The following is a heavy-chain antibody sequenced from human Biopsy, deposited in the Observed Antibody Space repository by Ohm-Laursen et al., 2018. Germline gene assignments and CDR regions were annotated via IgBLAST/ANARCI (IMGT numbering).Heavy chain of an antibody. CDR1: GYSLTELS. CDR3: ARGEGSSWFDP. V-gene: IGHV1-24*01. CDR2: IIPIPNVA. D-gene: IGHD1-26*01. Sequence: GASVKVSCKVSGYSLTELSMHWVRQAPGQGLEWMGGIIPIPNVATYAQKFQGRITITADESTSTAYMELSSLTSDDTAVYFCARGEGSSWFDPWGHGTLVTVSS. J-gene: IGHJ5*02.